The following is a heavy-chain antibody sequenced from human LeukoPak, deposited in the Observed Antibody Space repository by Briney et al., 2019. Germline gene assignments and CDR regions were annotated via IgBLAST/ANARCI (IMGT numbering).Heavy chain of an antibody. CDR1: GFIFSTYS. D-gene: IGHD4-17*01. CDR3: ARDLLAVTTGGATY. Sequence: GGSLRLSCAASGFIFSTYSMNWVRQDPGKGLEWVSSISSSGSSIYYADSVKGRFTISRDNAKNSLYLQMNSLRAEDTAVYYCARDLLAVTTGGATYWGQGALVTVSS. V-gene: IGHV3-21*01. J-gene: IGHJ4*02. CDR2: ISSSGSSI.